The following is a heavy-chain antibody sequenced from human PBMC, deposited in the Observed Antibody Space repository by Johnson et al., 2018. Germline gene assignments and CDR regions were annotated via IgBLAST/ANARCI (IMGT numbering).Heavy chain of an antibody. V-gene: IGHV4-59*01. D-gene: IGHD6-19*01. CDR2: IYYSGTT. J-gene: IGHJ5*02. CDR1: GGSITSNH. Sequence: QVQLQESGPGLVKPSETLSLTCTVSGGSITSNHWSWIRQPPGKGLAWSGHIYYSGTTNYNPSLKSRVPLSVDTPKNQFSLKLSSVTAADTAVYYWARDSSGGYGWFDPWGQGTLVTVSS. CDR3: ARDSSGGYGWFDP.